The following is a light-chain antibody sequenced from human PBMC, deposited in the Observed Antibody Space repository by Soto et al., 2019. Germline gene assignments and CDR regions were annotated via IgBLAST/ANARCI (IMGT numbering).Light chain of an antibody. CDR3: CSYTSSSTLYV. CDR2: DVS. CDR1: SSDVGGYNY. J-gene: IGLJ1*01. Sequence: QSVLTQPASVSGSPGQSITISCTGTSSDVGGYNYVSWYQQHPGKAPKLMIYDVSIRPSGVSNRFSGSKSGNTASLTISGLQAEDEADYYCCSYTSSSTLYVFGTGTKVTVL. V-gene: IGLV2-14*01.